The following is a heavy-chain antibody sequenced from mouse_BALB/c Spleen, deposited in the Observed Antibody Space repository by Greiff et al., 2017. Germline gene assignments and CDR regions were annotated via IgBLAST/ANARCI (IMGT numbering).Heavy chain of an antibody. Sequence: EVMLVESGGGLVQPGGSLKLSCAASGFTFSSYGMSWVRQTPDKRLELVATINSNGGSTYYPDSVKGRFTISRDNAKNTLYLQMSSLKSEDTAMYYCARLTGTNWYFDVWGAGTTVTVSS. J-gene: IGHJ1*01. CDR1: GFTFSSYG. V-gene: IGHV5-6-3*01. CDR2: INSNGGST. D-gene: IGHD4-1*01. CDR3: ARLTGTNWYFDV.